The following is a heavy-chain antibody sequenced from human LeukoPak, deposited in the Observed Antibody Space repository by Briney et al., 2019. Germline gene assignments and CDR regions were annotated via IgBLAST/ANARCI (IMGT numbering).Heavy chain of an antibody. CDR2: IYYSGST. CDR1: GGSISSYY. D-gene: IGHD2-2*01. J-gene: IGHJ4*02. V-gene: IGHV4-59*01. CDR3: ARVTYHTSYYFDY. Sequence: PSETLSLTCTVFGGSISSYYWSWIRQPPGKGLEWIGYIYYSGSTNYNPSLKSRVTTSVDTSKNQFSLKLSSVTAADTAVYYCARVTYHTSYYFDYWGQGTLVTVSS.